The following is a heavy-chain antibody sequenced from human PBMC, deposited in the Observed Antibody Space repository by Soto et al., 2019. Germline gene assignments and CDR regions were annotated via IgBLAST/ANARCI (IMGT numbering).Heavy chain of an antibody. J-gene: IGHJ6*02. V-gene: IGHV1-69*01. CDR3: AREGPNGPGRRGDGMDV. Sequence: QVQLVQSGAEVKRPGSSVKVSCKAAGGTFSSYAISCVRQAPGQGLEWMGGIIPIFGTANYAHKFHGRVTITEDESTSTAHMELSSLRSEDRAVYYCAREGPNGPGRRGDGMDVWGQGTTVTASS. CDR1: GGTFSSYA. CDR2: IIPIFGTA. D-gene: IGHD1-26*01.